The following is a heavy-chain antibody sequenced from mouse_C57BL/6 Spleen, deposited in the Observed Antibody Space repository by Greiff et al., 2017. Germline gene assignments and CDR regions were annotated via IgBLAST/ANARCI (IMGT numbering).Heavy chain of an antibody. CDR3: ARSGTEYYFDY. V-gene: IGHV1-81*01. D-gene: IGHD4-1*01. Sequence: VQLQQSGAELARPGASVKLSCKVSGYTFTSYGISWVKQRTGQGLEWIGEIYPRSGNTYYNEKFKGKATLTADKSSSTAYMELRSLTSEDSAVYFCARSGTEYYFDYWGQGTTLTVSS. J-gene: IGHJ2*01. CDR1: GYTFTSYG. CDR2: IYPRSGNT.